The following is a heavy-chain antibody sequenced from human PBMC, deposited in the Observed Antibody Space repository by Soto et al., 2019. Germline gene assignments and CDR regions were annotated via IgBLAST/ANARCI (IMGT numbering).Heavy chain of an antibody. Sequence: ASVKVSCKASGYTFTSYDINWVRQATGQGLEWMGWMNPNSGNTGYAQKFQGRVTMTRNTSISTAYMELSSLRSEDTAGYYCARDYSSGWYEGVGFPDIWGQGTMVTVSS. V-gene: IGHV1-8*01. CDR1: GYTFTSYD. D-gene: IGHD6-19*01. CDR3: ARDYSSGWYEGVGFPDI. J-gene: IGHJ3*02. CDR2: MNPNSGNT.